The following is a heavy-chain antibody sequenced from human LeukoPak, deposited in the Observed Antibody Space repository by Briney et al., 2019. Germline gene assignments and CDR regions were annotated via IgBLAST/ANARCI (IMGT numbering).Heavy chain of an antibody. D-gene: IGHD6-13*01. J-gene: IGHJ4*02. V-gene: IGHV6-1*01. CDR1: RDSVSSNSAA. CDR3: AGGIAAAGLPN. Sequence: SQTLSLTFAISRDSVSSNSAAWSWIRQSPSRGLEWLGRTYYRSKWSNDYAVSVKSRITINPDTSKNQFSLQLNSVTPEDTAVYYCAGGIAAAGLPNWGQGTLVTVSS. CDR2: TYYRSKWSN.